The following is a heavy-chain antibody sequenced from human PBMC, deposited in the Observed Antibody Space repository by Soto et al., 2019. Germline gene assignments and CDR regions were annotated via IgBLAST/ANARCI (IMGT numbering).Heavy chain of an antibody. CDR2: INPNSGGT. V-gene: IGHV1-2*02. J-gene: IGHJ6*02. Sequence: ASVKVSCKASGYTFSGYYMYWVRQAPGQGLEWMGWINPNSGGTTYGQKFQGRVTMTRDTSISTAYMELSRLRSDDTAVYYCARDGEWLKRNYYYHNVMDVWGQGTTVIVSS. CDR3: ARDGEWLKRNYYYHNVMDV. CDR1: GYTFSGYY. D-gene: IGHD5-12*01.